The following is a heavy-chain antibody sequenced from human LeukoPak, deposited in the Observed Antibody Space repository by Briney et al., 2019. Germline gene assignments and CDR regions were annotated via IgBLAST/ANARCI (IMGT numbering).Heavy chain of an antibody. D-gene: IGHD4-17*01. V-gene: IGHV3-21*01. J-gene: IGHJ6*02. CDR3: ARTTVTRYYGMDV. CDR2: ISSSSSYI. Sequence: GGSLRLSCAASGFTFRSYSMNWVRQAPGKGLEWVSSISSSSSYIYYADSVKGRFTISRDNAKNSLYLQMNSLRAEDTAEYYCARTTVTRYYGMDVWGQGTTVTVSS. CDR1: GFTFRSYS.